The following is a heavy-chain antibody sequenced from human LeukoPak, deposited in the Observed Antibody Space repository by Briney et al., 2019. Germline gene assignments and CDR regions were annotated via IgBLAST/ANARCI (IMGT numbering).Heavy chain of an antibody. J-gene: IGHJ4*02. CDR3: ARVSAAAAAGLDY. Sequence: PPETLSLTCTVSGGSIRSYYWSWIRQPPGKGLEWIGYIYYSGSTNYNPSLKSRVTISVDTSKNQLSLRLSSVTAADTAVYYCARVSAAAAAGLDYWGQGTLVTVSS. V-gene: IGHV4-59*01. CDR1: GGSIRSYY. D-gene: IGHD2-2*01. CDR2: IYYSGST.